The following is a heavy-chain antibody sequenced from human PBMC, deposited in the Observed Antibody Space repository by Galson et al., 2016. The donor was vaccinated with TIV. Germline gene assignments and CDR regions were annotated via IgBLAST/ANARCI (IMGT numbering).Heavy chain of an antibody. CDR3: ARRGREETNEGGLVV. CDR2: IYPGDSDT. D-gene: IGHD1-1*01. J-gene: IGHJ6*02. CDR1: GYSFTGSW. Sequence: QSGAEVKKPGESLKISCKGSGYSFTGSWIDWVRQVPGKGLEWMGVIYPGDSDTKYSPAFHGHVTISVDTSISTAFLEWSSLKASDTAIYYCARRGREETNEGGLVVWCQGTTVTVSS. V-gene: IGHV5-51*01.